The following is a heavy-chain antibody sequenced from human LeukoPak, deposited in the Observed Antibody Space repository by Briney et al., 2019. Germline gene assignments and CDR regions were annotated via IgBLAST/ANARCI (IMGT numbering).Heavy chain of an antibody. CDR3: ARRRGGDYGY. Sequence: GGSLRLSCAASGFTFSSYSMNWVRQAPGKGLEWVSYISSSSSTIYYADSVKGRFTISRDNAKNSLYLQMNSLRAEDTAVYYCARRRGGDYGYWGQGTLVTVSS. CDR2: ISSSSSTI. V-gene: IGHV3-48*01. D-gene: IGHD4-17*01. CDR1: GFTFSSYS. J-gene: IGHJ4*02.